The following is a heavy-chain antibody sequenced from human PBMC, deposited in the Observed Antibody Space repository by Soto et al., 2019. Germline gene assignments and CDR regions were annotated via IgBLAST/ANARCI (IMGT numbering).Heavy chain of an antibody. CDR1: GGSISSYY. D-gene: IGHD3-3*01. CDR3: ARVSGPFYDFWSGSLPDYYYYGMDV. J-gene: IGHJ6*02. V-gene: IGHV4-59*01. Sequence: PSETLSLTCTVSGGSISSYYWSWIRQPPGKGLEWIGYIYYSGSTNYNPSLKSRVTISVDTSKNQFSLKLSSVTAADTAVYYCARVSGPFYDFWSGSLPDYYYYGMDVWGQGTTVTVSS. CDR2: IYYSGST.